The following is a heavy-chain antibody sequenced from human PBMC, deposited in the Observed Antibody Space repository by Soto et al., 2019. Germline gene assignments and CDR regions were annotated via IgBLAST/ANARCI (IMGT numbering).Heavy chain of an antibody. D-gene: IGHD3-22*01. J-gene: IGHJ4*02. V-gene: IGHV1-18*01. Sequence: QVKLVQSGTEVKKPGASIKVSCKASGYSFATSGMSWVRQAPGQGLEWMGWISAYNGNTNYDQNLQGRVTMTTATSTSTAYLEVRNLRSDDTAVYYCARAGQYYDASGYANWGQGTLVTVSS. CDR2: ISAYNGNT. CDR1: GYSFATSG. CDR3: ARAGQYYDASGYAN.